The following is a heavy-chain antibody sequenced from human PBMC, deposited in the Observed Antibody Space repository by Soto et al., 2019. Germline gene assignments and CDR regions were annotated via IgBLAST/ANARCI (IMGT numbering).Heavy chain of an antibody. J-gene: IGHJ3*02. CDR3: AKDTSLVVVIRDFDI. CDR1: GFTFSSYA. D-gene: IGHD3-22*01. Sequence: GSLRLSCAASGFTFSSYAMSWVRQAPGKGLEWVSAISRSGGSTYYADSVKGRFTISRDNSKNTLYLQMNSVRAEDTAVYYCAKDTSLVVVIRDFDIWGEGTTVTVSS. CDR2: ISRSGGST. V-gene: IGHV3-23*01.